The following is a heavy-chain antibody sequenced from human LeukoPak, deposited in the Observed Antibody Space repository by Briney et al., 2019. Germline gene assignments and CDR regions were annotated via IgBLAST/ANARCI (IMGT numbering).Heavy chain of an antibody. CDR2: IYYSGST. CDR1: GGSISGYY. CDR3: ARHDVGSGSWRRAFDI. J-gene: IGHJ3*02. V-gene: IGHV4-59*08. D-gene: IGHD6-13*01. Sequence: SETLSLTCTVSGGSISGYYWSWIRQPPGKGLEWIGYIYYSGSTNYNPSLKSRVTISVDTSKNQFSLKLSSVTAADTAVYFCARHDVGSGSWRRAFDIWGQGTMVTVSS.